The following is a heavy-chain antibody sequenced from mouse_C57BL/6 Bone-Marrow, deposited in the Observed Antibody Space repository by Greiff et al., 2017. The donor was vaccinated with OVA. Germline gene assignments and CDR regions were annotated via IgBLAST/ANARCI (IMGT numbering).Heavy chain of an antibody. J-gene: IGHJ1*03. CDR3: TTSSYYCGSRDWYFDD. D-gene: IGHD1-1*01. V-gene: IGHV14-4*01. CDR1: GFTITDDY. CDR2: IDPENGGT. Sequence: VHVQQSGAELVRPGASVKLSCTASGFTITDDYMHWVKQRPEQGLEWIGWIDPENGGTAYTSKFQGKATLTADTSSTTAYLQLSSLTSEDTAVYYCTTSSYYCGSRDWYFDDWGTGTTVTVSS.